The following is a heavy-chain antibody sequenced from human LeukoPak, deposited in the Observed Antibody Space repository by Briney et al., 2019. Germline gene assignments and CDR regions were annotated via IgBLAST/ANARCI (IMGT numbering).Heavy chain of an antibody. D-gene: IGHD5-18*01. CDR1: GFTFSSYA. CDR3: ARVAYSYGYYDY. Sequence: PGGSLRLSCAASGFTFSSYAMHWVRQAPGTGLEWVAVISYDGSNKYYADSVKGRFTITRDNSKNTLYLQMNSLRAEDTAVYYCARVAYSYGYYDYWGQGTLVTVSS. V-gene: IGHV3-30-3*01. CDR2: ISYDGSNK. J-gene: IGHJ4*02.